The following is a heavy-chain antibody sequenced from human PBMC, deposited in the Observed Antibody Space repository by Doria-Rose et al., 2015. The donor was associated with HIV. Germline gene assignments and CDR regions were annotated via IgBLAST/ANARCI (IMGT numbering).Heavy chain of an antibody. Sequence: QITLKESGPVLVQPTETLTLTCTVSGVSLSSPGMGVSWIRQPPGTALEWLANLFSDDERSYNTSLKSRRTISRSTSKSQVVRTMTDMDPVDTATYYCARTKRSRWCPKYCSDSWGQGSMVVVSA. J-gene: IGHJ4*02. V-gene: IGHV2-26*01. CDR3: ARTKRSRWCPKYCSDS. CDR2: LFSDDER. CDR1: GVSLSSPGMG. D-gene: IGHD6-13*01.